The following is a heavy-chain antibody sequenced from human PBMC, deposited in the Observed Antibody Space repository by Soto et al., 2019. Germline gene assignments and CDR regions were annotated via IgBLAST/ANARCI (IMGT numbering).Heavy chain of an antibody. V-gene: IGHV4-39*02. CDR2: IYYSGST. CDR3: ACGYYGSGTYYPPGL. CDR1: GGSMSRFSYH. Sequence: QLQLQESGPGLVKPSETLSLTCTVSGGSMSRFSYHWGWIRQPPGKGLEWIGSIYYSGSTYYNPSLTSRVTISVDTSKNHFSLNLSSVTTADTAVYYCACGYYGSGTYYPPGLWGRGTLVTVSS. D-gene: IGHD3-10*01. J-gene: IGHJ2*01.